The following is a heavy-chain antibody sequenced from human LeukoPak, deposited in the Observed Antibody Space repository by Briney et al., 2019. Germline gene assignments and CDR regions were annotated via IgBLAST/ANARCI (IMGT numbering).Heavy chain of an antibody. Sequence: GASVKLSLNASGGTFSSYAISWVRQAPGQGLEWMGGIIPILGTANYAQKFQGRVTITTDESTSTAYMELSSLRSEDTAVYYCAREADGSGSYYPYYYYMDVWGKGTTASLSS. CDR3: AREADGSGSYYPYYYYMDV. CDR1: GGTFSSYA. D-gene: IGHD3-10*01. CDR2: IIPILGTA. J-gene: IGHJ6*03. V-gene: IGHV1-69*05.